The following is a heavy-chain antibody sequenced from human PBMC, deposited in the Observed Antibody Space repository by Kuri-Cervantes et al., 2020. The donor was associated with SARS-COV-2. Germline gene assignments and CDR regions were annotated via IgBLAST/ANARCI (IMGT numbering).Heavy chain of an antibody. CDR3: ARATPGLVVVPAAIPN. Sequence: GGSLRLSCAASGFTFSSYAMSWVRQAPGKGLEWVSAISGSGGSTYYADSVKGRFTISRDNSKNTLYLQMNSLRAEDTTVYYCARATPGLVVVPAAIPNWGQGTLVTVSS. CDR1: GFTFSSYA. CDR2: ISGSGGST. J-gene: IGHJ4*02. V-gene: IGHV3-23*01. D-gene: IGHD2-2*01.